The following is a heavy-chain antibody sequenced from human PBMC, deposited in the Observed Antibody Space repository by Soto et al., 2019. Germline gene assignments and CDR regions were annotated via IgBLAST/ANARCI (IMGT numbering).Heavy chain of an antibody. CDR2: INAGNGNT. V-gene: IGHV1-3*01. Sequence: ASVKVSCKASGYTFTSYAMHWVRQAPGQRLEWMGWINAGNGNTKYSQKFQGRVTITRGTSASTAYMELSSLRSEDTAVYYCASRADEDSGGLEHDAFEIWGQGTMVTVSS. CDR1: GYTFTSYA. D-gene: IGHD2-15*01. J-gene: IGHJ3*02. CDR3: ASRADEDSGGLEHDAFEI.